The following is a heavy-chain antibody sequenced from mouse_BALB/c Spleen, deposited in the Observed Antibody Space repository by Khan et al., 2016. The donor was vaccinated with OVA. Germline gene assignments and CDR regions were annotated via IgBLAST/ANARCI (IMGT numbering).Heavy chain of an antibody. V-gene: IGHV1S127*01. CDR1: GYTFTSFG. Sequence: MQFLESGPELVRPGASVKMSCKASGYTFTSFGIHWVKQRPGQGLEWIGMIDPSKSETRLNQKFKDKVTLNVDKSSNTAYMQLSRLTSEDSAVXYCAREGYGSPFAYWGQGTLVAVSA. J-gene: IGHJ3*01. CDR3: AREGYGSPFAY. CDR2: IDPSKSET. D-gene: IGHD1-1*01.